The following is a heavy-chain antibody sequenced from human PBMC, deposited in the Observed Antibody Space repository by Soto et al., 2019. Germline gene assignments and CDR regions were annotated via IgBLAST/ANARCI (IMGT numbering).Heavy chain of an antibody. J-gene: IGHJ3*01. CDR1: GGSFSRHY. V-gene: IGHV4-34*01. D-gene: IGHD1-1*01. CDR2: INHTGDT. Sequence: QVQLQQWGAGLLKPSETLSLTCTVSGGSFSRHYWTWFRQPPGKGLERIGEINHTGDTNYNPSLKSRATISVDTSKNQFSLSVRSVTAAEPAVYYCVDTTLALEGAFDLWGKGTMVTVSS. CDR3: VDTTLALEGAFDL.